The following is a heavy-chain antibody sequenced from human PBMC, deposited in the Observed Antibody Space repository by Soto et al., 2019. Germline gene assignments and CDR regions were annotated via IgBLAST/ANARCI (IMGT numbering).Heavy chain of an antibody. D-gene: IGHD1-26*01. CDR2: INHSGST. CDR1: GGSFSGYY. CDR3: ATQGVGVGATQLGDFDY. Sequence: PSETLSLTCAVYGGSFSGYYWSWIRQPPGKGLEWIGEINHSGSTNYNPSLKSRVTISVDTSKNQFSLKLSSVTAADTAVYYCATQGVGVGATQLGDFDYWGQGTLVTVSS. J-gene: IGHJ4*02. V-gene: IGHV4-34*01.